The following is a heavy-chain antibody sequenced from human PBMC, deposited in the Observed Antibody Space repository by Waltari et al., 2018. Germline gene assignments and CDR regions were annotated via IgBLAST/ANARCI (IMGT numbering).Heavy chain of an antibody. CDR2: IYYSGNT. V-gene: IGHV4-39*07. CDR3: AKDEYYSNGWYGGLDS. D-gene: IGHD6-19*01. J-gene: IGHJ4*02. Sequence: QLQLQESGPGLVKPSETPTLTCNVSGGSISTSGHYWGWIRQPPGKGLEWIGSIYYSGNTYYSPSLKSRITMSVDTSKNQFSLKVTSVTAADTAVYYCAKDEYYSNGWYGGLDSWGQGTLVTVSA. CDR1: GGSISTSGHY.